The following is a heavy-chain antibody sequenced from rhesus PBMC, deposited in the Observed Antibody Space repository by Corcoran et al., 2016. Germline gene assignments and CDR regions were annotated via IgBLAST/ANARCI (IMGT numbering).Heavy chain of an antibody. V-gene: IGHV1-138*01. CDR1: GYTFTDHY. D-gene: IGHD1-44*02. J-gene: IGHJ4*01. Sequence: QVQLVQSGAEVKKPGSSVKVSCQASGYTFTDHYIHWLRQARGQGLAGVGESNPKTGSTKDAQKVQGRDTVTRETATRTAYMELNSRRSEDTARDYCERGDHLVDYWGQGVLVTVSS. CDR2: SNPKTGST. CDR3: ERGDHLVDY.